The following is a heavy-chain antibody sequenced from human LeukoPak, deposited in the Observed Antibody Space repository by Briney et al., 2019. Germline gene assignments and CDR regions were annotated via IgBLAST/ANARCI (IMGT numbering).Heavy chain of an antibody. Sequence: ASVKVSCKASGYTFTSCDINWVRQATGQGLEWMGWMNPNSGNTGYGQSFQGRITMTRDSSIGTAYMELSNLTSEDTAIYYCTRGSSGRRDNWGQGTLVTVSA. CDR1: GYTFTSCD. CDR2: MNPNSGNT. CDR3: TRGSSGRRDN. D-gene: IGHD6-19*01. J-gene: IGHJ4*02. V-gene: IGHV1-8*01.